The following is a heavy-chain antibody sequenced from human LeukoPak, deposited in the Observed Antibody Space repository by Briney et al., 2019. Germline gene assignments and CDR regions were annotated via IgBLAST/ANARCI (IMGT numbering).Heavy chain of an antibody. Sequence: GGSLRLSCAASGFTFSSYEMNWVRQAPGKGLEWVSYISSSGSTIYYADSVKGRFTIFRDNAKNSLYLQMNSLRAEDTAVYYCARVPLYSSGWYAEIDYWGQGTLVTVSS. J-gene: IGHJ4*02. V-gene: IGHV3-48*03. D-gene: IGHD6-19*01. CDR1: GFTFSSYE. CDR3: ARVPLYSSGWYAEIDY. CDR2: ISSSGSTI.